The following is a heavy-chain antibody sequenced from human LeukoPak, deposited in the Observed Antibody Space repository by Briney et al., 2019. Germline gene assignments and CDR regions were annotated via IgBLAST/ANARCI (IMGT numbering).Heavy chain of an antibody. Sequence: ASVKASCKASGYTFTGYYMHWVRQAPGQGLEWMGWISAYNGNTNYAQKLQGRVTMTTDTSTSTAYMELRSLRSDDTAVYYCARVKVRGSRAFDIWGQGTMVTVSS. CDR3: ARVKVRGSRAFDI. CDR2: ISAYNGNT. J-gene: IGHJ3*02. D-gene: IGHD1-1*01. V-gene: IGHV1-18*04. CDR1: GYTFTGYY.